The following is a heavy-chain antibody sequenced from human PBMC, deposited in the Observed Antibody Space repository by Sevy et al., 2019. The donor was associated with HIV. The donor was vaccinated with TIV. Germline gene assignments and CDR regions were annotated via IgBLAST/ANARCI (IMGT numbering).Heavy chain of an antibody. CDR2: IYWDVDK. CDR3: ALSNYDFWSGYPYRNWFDP. V-gene: IGHV2-5*02. Sequence: SGPTLVKPTQTLTLTCTFSGFSLSTSGVGVGWIRQPPGKALEWLALIYWDVDKRNSPSLKSRLTITKDTSKNQVVLTMTNMDPVDTATYYCALSNYDFWSGYPYRNWFDPWGQGTLVTVSS. CDR1: GFSLSTSGVG. J-gene: IGHJ5*02. D-gene: IGHD3-3*01.